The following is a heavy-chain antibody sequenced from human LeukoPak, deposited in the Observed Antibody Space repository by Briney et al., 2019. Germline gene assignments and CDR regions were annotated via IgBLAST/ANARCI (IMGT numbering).Heavy chain of an antibody. CDR3: ARVNGVTGYNWNDWVVYYFDY. V-gene: IGHV4-31*03. Sequence: SETLSLTCTVSGGSISSGGYYWSWIRQHPGKGLEWIGYIYYSGSTYYNPSLKSRVTISVDTSKNQFSLKLNSVTAADTAVYYCARVNGVTGYNWNDWVVYYFDYWGQGTLVTVSS. J-gene: IGHJ4*02. CDR2: IYYSGST. CDR1: GGSISSGGYY. D-gene: IGHD1-1*01.